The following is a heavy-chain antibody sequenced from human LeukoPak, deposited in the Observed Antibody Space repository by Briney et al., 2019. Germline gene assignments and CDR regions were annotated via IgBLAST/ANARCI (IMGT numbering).Heavy chain of an antibody. CDR3: ARAGGYCSGGSCYNFDY. J-gene: IGHJ4*02. D-gene: IGHD2-15*01. CDR1: GYTFTGYY. V-gene: IGHV1-2*02. Sequence: ASVKVSCKASGYTFTGYYMHWVRQAPGQGLEWMGWINPNSGGTNYAQKFQGRVTMTRDTSISTAYMELSRLRFDDTAVYYCARAGGYCSGGSCYNFDYWGQGTLVTVSS. CDR2: INPNSGGT.